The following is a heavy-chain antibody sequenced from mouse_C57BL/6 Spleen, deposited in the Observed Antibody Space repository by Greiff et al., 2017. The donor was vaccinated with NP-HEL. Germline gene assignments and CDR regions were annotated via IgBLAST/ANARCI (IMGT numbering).Heavy chain of an antibody. Sequence: EVQVVESGGGLVKPGGSLKLSCAASGFTFSSYAMSWVRQTPEKRLEWVATISDGGSYTYYPDNVKGRFTISRDNAKNNLYLQMSHLKSEDTAMYYCARPPDYYGSSSWYFDVWGTGTTVTVSS. CDR2: ISDGGSYT. CDR3: ARPPDYYGSSSWYFDV. J-gene: IGHJ1*03. D-gene: IGHD1-1*01. CDR1: GFTFSSYA. V-gene: IGHV5-4*01.